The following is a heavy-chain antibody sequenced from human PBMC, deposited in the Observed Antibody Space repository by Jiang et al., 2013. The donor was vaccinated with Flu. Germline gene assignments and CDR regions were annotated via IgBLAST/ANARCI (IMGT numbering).Heavy chain of an antibody. CDR2: IYYSGST. J-gene: IGHJ4*02. CDR3: ARDGARDGYNYDYFDY. Sequence: GLVKPSQTLSLTCTVSGGSISSGDYYWSWIRQPPGKGLEWIGYIYYSGSTYYNPSLKSRVTISVDTSKNQFSLKLSSVTAADTAVYYCARDGARDGYNYDYFDYWGQGTLVTVSS. CDR1: GGSISSGDYY. D-gene: IGHD5-24*01. V-gene: IGHV4-30-4*01.